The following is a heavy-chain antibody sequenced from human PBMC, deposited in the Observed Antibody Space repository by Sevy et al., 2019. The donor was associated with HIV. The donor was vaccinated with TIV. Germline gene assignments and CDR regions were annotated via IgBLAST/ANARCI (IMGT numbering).Heavy chain of an antibody. CDR1: GGSISTYY. V-gene: IGHV4-59*01. J-gene: IGHJ6*03. D-gene: IGHD1-26*01. CDR2: IHYSAST. CDR3: ARPPGSYYIDV. Sequence: SETLSLTCTVSGGSISTYYWNWIRQPPGKGLEWIGYIHYSASTNYNPSLKSRVTISVDTSKNQFSLNLNSVTAADTAVYYCARPPGSYYIDVWGQGTTVTVSS.